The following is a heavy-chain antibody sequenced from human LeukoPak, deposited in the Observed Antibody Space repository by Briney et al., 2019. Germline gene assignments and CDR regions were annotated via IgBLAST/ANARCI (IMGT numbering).Heavy chain of an antibody. D-gene: IGHD6-13*01. V-gene: IGHV1-18*01. Sequence: ASVKVSCKASGYTFTSYGISWVRQAPGQGLEWMGWISAYNGNTNYAQKLQGRVTMTTDTSTSTAYMELRSLRSDDTAVYYCARDVAGIAAAGTSSHRFYYYYYYMDVWGKGTTVTISS. J-gene: IGHJ6*03. CDR1: GYTFTSYG. CDR2: ISAYNGNT. CDR3: ARDVAGIAAAGTSSHRFYYYYYYMDV.